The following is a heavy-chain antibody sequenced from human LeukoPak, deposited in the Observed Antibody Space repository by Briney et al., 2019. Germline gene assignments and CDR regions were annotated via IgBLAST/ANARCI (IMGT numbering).Heavy chain of an antibody. CDR2: ISYDGSNK. Sequence: PGRSLRLSCAASGFTFSSYAMHWVRQAPGKGLEWVAVISYDGSNKYYADSVKGRFTISRDNSKNTLYLQMNSLRAEDTAVYYCAKVEQWQEGDAFDIWGQGTMVTVSS. V-gene: IGHV3-30*04. CDR3: AKVEQWQEGDAFDI. D-gene: IGHD6-19*01. J-gene: IGHJ3*02. CDR1: GFTFSSYA.